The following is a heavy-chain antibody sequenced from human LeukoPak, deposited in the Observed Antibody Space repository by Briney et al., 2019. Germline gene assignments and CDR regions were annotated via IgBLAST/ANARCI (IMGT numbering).Heavy chain of an antibody. V-gene: IGHV3-43D*03. D-gene: IGHD7-27*01. CDR2: ISWDGGST. CDR1: GFTFDDYA. Sequence: PGGSLRLSCAASGFTFDDYAMHWVRQAPGKGLEWVSLISWDGGSTYYADSVKGRFTISRDDSRNTLSLQMNSLRVEDTAVYYCARDLAWGAFDYWGQGILVAVSS. CDR3: ARDLAWGAFDY. J-gene: IGHJ4*02.